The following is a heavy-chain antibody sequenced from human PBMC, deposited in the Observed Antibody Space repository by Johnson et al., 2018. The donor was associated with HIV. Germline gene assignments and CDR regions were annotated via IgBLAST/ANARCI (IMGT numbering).Heavy chain of an antibody. CDR3: AKAIGGHDAFDI. V-gene: IGHV3-23*04. CDR2: ISGSGGST. CDR1: GFTFSSYA. D-gene: IGHD3-16*01. Sequence: VQLVESGGGVVQPGTSMRLSCAASGFTFSSYAMSWVRQAPGKGLEWVSAISGSGGSTYYADSVKGRFTISRDNSKNTLYLQMNSLRAEDTAVYYCAKAIGGHDAFDIWGQGTMVTVSS. J-gene: IGHJ3*02.